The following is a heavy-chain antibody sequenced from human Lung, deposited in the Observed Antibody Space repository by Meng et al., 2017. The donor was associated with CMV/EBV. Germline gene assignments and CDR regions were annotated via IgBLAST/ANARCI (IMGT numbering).Heavy chain of an antibody. CDR3: ARAGAYHDFWTAKEGGYYYYGMDV. CDR2: INQDASER. J-gene: IGHJ6*02. Sequence: GGSXRLXCAASGFSIRDYWMSWVRQAPGKGLEWVANINQDASERYYVDSVKGRFTISRDNAENSLYLQMSSLRVGDTAIYYCARAGAYHDFWTAKEGGYYYYGMDVWXQGTXVTVSS. V-gene: IGHV3-7*04. D-gene: IGHD3/OR15-3a*01. CDR1: GFSIRDYW.